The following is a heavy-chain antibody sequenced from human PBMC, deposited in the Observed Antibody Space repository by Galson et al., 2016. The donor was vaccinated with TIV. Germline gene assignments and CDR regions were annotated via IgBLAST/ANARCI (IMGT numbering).Heavy chain of an antibody. D-gene: IGHD2-21*01. V-gene: IGHV3-66*02. CDR2: IYDDGKK. CDR3: ARDRRHCGNECFLRYYYGMDV. J-gene: IGHJ6*02. CDR1: GFLVSNNY. Sequence: SLRLSCAPSGFLVSNNYMTWVRQAPGKGLEWVALIYDDGKKMYADSVQGRFTISRDSSKNVLYLQMTSLRGEDTAVYFCARDRRHCGNECFLRYYYGMDVWGQGTTVTVSS.